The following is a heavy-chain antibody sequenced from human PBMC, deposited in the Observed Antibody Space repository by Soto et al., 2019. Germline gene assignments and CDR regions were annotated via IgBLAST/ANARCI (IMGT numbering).Heavy chain of an antibody. CDR3: ATDRRLTYGMDG. CDR1: GYTFTSYG. CDR2: ISAYTGNT. V-gene: IGHV1-18*01. Sequence: GASVKVSCKASGYTFTSYGVTWVRQAPGQGLEWMGWISAYTGNTNYAQKLQGRVTMTTDTSTSTAYMELRSLRSDDTAVYYCATDRRLTYGMDGWGQGTTVTVSS. J-gene: IGHJ6*02.